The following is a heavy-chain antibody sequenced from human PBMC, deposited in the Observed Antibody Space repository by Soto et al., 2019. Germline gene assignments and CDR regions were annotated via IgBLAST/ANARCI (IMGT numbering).Heavy chain of an antibody. CDR3: ARGGDTSGSWPRY. CDR1: GFTLSSFS. D-gene: IGHD3-22*01. V-gene: IGHV3-21*06. CDR2: ISSSSTYI. J-gene: IGHJ4*02. Sequence: GGSLRLSCAASGFTLSSFSMNWVRQAPGKGLEWVSSISSSSTYIYYADSVKGRFTISRDDAKNSLYLQMNSLRVEDTAMYYCARGGDTSGSWPRYWGQGTLVTVSS.